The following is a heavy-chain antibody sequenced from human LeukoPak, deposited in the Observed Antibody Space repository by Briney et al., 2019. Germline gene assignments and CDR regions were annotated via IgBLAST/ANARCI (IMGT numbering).Heavy chain of an antibody. CDR1: GGSFSGYY. CDR2: INHSGST. J-gene: IGHJ6*03. CDR3: ARGTAKKWVGYYYYYMDV. Sequence: SETLSLTCAVYGGSFSGYYWSWIRQPPGKGLEWIGEINHSGSTNYNPSLKSRVTISVDTSKNQFSLKLSSVTAADTAVYYCARGTAKKWVGYYYYYMDVWGKGTTVTVSS. D-gene: IGHD5-18*01. V-gene: IGHV4-34*01.